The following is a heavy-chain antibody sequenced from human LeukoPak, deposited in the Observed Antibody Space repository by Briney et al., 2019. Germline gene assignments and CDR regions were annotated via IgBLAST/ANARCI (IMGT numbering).Heavy chain of an antibody. CDR1: GFTLTHAW. D-gene: IGHD3-3*01. CDR3: ARDWSPTGGRLNWFDP. CDR2: ISSSGSTI. Sequence: GGSLRLSCAASGFTLTHAWMTWVRQTPGKGLEWVSYISSSGSTIYYADSVKGRFTISRDNAKNSLYLQMNSLRAEDTAVYYCARDWSPTGGRLNWFDPWGQGTLVTVSS. J-gene: IGHJ5*02. V-gene: IGHV3-11*01.